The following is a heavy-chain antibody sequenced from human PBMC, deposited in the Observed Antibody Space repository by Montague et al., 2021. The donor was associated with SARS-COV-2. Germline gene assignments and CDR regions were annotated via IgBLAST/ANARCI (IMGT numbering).Heavy chain of an antibody. D-gene: IGHD1-7*01. J-gene: IGHJ5*02. CDR3: ARGLYNWNYEHWFDT. Sequence: TLSLTCTVSGGSVGSSHYFWAWIRHPPGKGLEWIGTIYYSGSTXYNXYPRSRVSIDVDASTNQFSLKLHSVTAADTAVYFCARGLYNWNYEHWFDTWGQGTLVTVSS. V-gene: IGHV4-39*01. CDR1: GGSVGSSHYF. CDR2: IYYSGST.